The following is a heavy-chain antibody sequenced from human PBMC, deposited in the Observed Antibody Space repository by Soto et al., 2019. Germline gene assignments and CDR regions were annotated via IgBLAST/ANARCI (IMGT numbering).Heavy chain of an antibody. V-gene: IGHV3-23*01. CDR3: AKERQPDGLWPFDS. J-gene: IGHJ4*02. Sequence: PGWSLRLSCAASGFTFRTYAMSWVRQAPGKGLEWVALIVGNGDEYYADTVRGRFTISRDNSNNILYLQMYSLRAEDTAVYYCAKERQPDGLWPFDSWGQGTQVTVSS. D-gene: IGHD2-8*01. CDR2: IVGNGDE. CDR1: GFTFRTYA.